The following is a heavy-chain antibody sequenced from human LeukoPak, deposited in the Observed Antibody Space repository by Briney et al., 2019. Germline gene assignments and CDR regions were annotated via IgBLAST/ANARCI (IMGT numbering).Heavy chain of an antibody. V-gene: IGHV1-8*03. Sequence: ASVKVSCKASGYTFTTYDINWVRQATGQGVEWMGWMNPNRGYTGYAQKFQGRVTITRDKSISKAYMELGSLRYEGTGVYYCARVAGSIDYWGQGTLVTVSS. D-gene: IGHD6-19*01. CDR1: GYTFTTYD. CDR2: MNPNRGYT. CDR3: ARVAGSIDY. J-gene: IGHJ4*02.